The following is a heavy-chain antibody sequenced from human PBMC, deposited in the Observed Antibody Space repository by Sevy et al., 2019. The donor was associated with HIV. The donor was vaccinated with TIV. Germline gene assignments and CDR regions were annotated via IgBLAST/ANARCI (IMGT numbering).Heavy chain of an antibody. CDR3: AREDIVLGEDNYYGIDV. Sequence: GGSLRLSCAACGFSVSSNYMSWVRQAPGKGPEWVSVIHSGGKISYADSVQGRFTISRDNSKNTLYLQMNSLRAEDTAVYYCAREDIVLGEDNYYGIDVWGQGTTVTVSS. J-gene: IGHJ6*02. D-gene: IGHD2-15*01. V-gene: IGHV3-53*01. CDR2: IHSGGKI. CDR1: GFSVSSNY.